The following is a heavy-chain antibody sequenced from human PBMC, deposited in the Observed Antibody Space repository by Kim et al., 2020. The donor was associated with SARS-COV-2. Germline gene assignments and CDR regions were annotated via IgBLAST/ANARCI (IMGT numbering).Heavy chain of an antibody. CDR1: GGSFSGYY. CDR3: ARGGYHRTDY. V-gene: IGHV4-34*01. Sequence: SETLSLTCAVYGGSFSGYYWSWIRQPPGKGLEWIGEINHSGSTNYNPSLKSRVTISVDTSKNQFSLKLSSVTAADTAVYYCARGGYHRTDYWGQGTLVTVSS. J-gene: IGHJ4*02. CDR2: INHSGST. D-gene: IGHD5-18*01.